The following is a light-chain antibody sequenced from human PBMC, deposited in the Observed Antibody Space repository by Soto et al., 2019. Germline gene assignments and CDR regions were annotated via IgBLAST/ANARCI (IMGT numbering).Light chain of an antibody. Sequence: DIQMTQSPFSLSASVGDRVIITCRASQSISSYLSWYQQKPGKAPNLLIYGASNLQSGVPSRFSGSGSGTEFTLTISSLQPEDFATYYCQQSYNTVTVGPGTKVDIK. CDR3: QQSYNTVT. V-gene: IGKV1-39*01. CDR2: GAS. J-gene: IGKJ3*01. CDR1: QSISSY.